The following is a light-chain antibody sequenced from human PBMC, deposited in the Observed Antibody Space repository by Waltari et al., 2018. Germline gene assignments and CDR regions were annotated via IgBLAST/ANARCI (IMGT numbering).Light chain of an antibody. CDR1: QSIGSS. V-gene: IGKV1-5*03. CDR2: EAS. CDR3: QQCNSYLLT. J-gene: IGKJ4*01. Sequence: DRVTITCRASQSIGSSLAWYQQKPGKAPKVVIYEASSLESGVPSRFSGSGSGTEFTLTISSLQPDDFATYYCQQCNSYLLTFGGGTKVEIK.